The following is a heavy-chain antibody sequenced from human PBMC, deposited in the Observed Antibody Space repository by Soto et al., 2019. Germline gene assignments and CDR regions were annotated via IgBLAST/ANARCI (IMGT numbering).Heavy chain of an antibody. Sequence: EVQLVESGGGLVQPGGSLRVSCAASGFTFTSYWMSWVRQAPGKGLEWVANIKEDGGAKYYLDSVKGRFTISRDNAKNSLYLQMNSLRAADTAVDYCEREDFDRFVDWGQGNLVTVSS. CDR3: EREDFDRFVD. CDR1: GFTFTSYW. J-gene: IGHJ4*02. V-gene: IGHV3-7*01. CDR2: IKEDGGAK.